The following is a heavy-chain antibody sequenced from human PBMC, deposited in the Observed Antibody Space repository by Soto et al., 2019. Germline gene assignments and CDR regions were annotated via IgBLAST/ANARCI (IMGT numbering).Heavy chain of an antibody. V-gene: IGHV4-4*02. J-gene: IGHJ6*02. CDR3: ARMNRDYYYYGMDV. Sequence: SETLSLTCGVSGDSISSSKWWTWVRQTPGNDLEWIGKIDHNGVANYNPSLEGRVTISKDISKNQISLKVTSVTAADSAVYYCARMNRDYYYYGMDVWGQGATVTVSS. CDR2: IDHNGVA. CDR1: GDSISSSKW.